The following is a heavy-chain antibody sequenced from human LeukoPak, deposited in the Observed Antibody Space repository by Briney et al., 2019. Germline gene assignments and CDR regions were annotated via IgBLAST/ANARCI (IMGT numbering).Heavy chain of an antibody. D-gene: IGHD5-24*01. CDR2: IYYSGST. Sequence: PSETLSLTFTVSGGSISSYYCSWIRQPPGKGLEWIGHIYYSGSTNYNPSLKSRVTISVDTSKNQFSLKLSSVTATDTAVYYCARLDGYDFYFDYWGQGTLVTVSS. CDR1: GGSISSYY. J-gene: IGHJ4*02. CDR3: ARLDGYDFYFDY. V-gene: IGHV4-59*08.